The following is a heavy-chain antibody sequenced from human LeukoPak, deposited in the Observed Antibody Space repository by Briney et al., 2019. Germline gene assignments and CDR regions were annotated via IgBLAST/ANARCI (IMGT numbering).Heavy chain of an antibody. V-gene: IGHV3-74*01. Sequence: GGSLRLSCAASGFTSTNYAMNWVRQASGKGLEWVSRINSDGSSTSYADSVKGRFTISRDNAKNTLYLQMNSLRAEDTAVYYCARYRVAAAGIVYGMDVWGQGTTVTVSS. CDR2: INSDGSST. CDR3: ARYRVAAAGIVYGMDV. CDR1: GFTSTNYA. J-gene: IGHJ6*02. D-gene: IGHD6-13*01.